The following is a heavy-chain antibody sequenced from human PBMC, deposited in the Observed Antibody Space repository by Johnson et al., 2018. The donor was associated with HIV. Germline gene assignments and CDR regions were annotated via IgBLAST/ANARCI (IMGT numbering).Heavy chain of an antibody. V-gene: IGHV3-30*03. J-gene: IGHJ3*02. CDR3: ATVVAITQDAFDI. Sequence: QVQLVESGGGVVQPGRSLRLSCAASGFTFSSYGMHWVRQAPGKGLEWVAVISYDGSNKYYADSVKGRFTISRDNSKNTLYLQMNSLKIEDTAVYYCATVVAITQDAFDIWGQGTMVTVSS. CDR2: ISYDGSNK. D-gene: IGHD3-22*01. CDR1: GFTFSSYG.